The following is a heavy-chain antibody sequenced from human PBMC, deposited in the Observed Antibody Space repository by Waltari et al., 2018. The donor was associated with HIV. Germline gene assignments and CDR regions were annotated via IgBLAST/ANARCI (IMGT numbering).Heavy chain of an antibody. CDR2: LYSNGNI. D-gene: IGHD3-16*02. CDR1: GFIVSDNY. Sequence: EVQLVESGGNLTRPGGSLRLSCVGSGFIVSDNYMRWVRQAPGKGPEWVSFLYSNGNILYGGSVKGRFTIFRDNSKNTLYLQMNTLRVDDTAVYYCVRMHRFYGSEQSRYFYFGMDVWGQGTTVTVSS. J-gene: IGHJ6*02. V-gene: IGHV3-53*01. CDR3: VRMHRFYGSEQSRYFYFGMDV.